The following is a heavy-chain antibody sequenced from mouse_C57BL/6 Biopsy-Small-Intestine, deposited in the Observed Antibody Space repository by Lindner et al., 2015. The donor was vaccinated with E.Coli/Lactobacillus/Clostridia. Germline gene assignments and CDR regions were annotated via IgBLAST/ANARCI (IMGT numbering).Heavy chain of an antibody. CDR2: INPNYGTT. CDR1: GYSFTDYN. J-gene: IGHJ3*01. CDR3: AHYDGYYTWFAY. V-gene: IGHV1-39*01. D-gene: IGHD2-3*01. Sequence: VQLAGVWDLELVKPGGFSEDILQGSGYSFTDYNMNWVKQSNGKSLEWIGVINPNYGTTSYNQKFKGKATLTVDQSSSTAYMQLNSLTSEDSAVYYCAHYDGYYTWFAYWGQGTLVTVSA.